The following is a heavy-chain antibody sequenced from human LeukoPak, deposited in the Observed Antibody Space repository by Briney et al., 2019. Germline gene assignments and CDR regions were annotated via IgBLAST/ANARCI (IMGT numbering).Heavy chain of an antibody. J-gene: IGHJ6*02. Sequence: SETLSLTCAVSGGSISSDSWSWIRQPPGKGLEWVSYIFYSGSINYNPSNQTRVTILGDTSNNQFSLKLSSVTAADTAVYYCARWRYSSSSYYYHGMDVWGQGTTVTVSS. CDR1: GGSISSDS. V-gene: IGHV4-59*01. CDR3: ARWRYSSSSYYYHGMDV. CDR2: IFYSGSI. D-gene: IGHD6-6*01.